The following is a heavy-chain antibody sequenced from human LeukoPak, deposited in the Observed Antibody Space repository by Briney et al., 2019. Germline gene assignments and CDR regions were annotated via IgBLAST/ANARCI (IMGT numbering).Heavy chain of an antibody. CDR2: ISSSSSYI. V-gene: IGHV3-21*01. D-gene: IGHD5-18*01. J-gene: IGHJ4*02. CDR3: ARDPIRVRGYSYGHFDY. CDR1: GFTFSSYS. Sequence: PGGSLRLSCAASGFTFSSYSMNWVRQAPGKGLEWVSSISSSSSYIYYADSVKGRFTISRDNAKNSLYLQMNSLRVEDTAVYYCARDPIRVRGYSYGHFDYWGQGTLVTVSS.